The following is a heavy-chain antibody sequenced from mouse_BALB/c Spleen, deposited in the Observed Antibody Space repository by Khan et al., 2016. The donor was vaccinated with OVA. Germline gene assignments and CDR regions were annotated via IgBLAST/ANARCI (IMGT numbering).Heavy chain of an antibody. CDR3: VMWAMDY. CDR1: GFTFSDYG. V-gene: IGHV5-15*02. Sequence: EVELVESGGGLVQPGGSRKLSCAASGFTFSDYGMAWVRQAPGKGPEWVAFISSLAYSIYYADTVTGRFTISRENAKNTLYQGMSSLRSEDTAMYFCVMWAMDYWGQGTSVTVSS. CDR2: ISSLAYSI. J-gene: IGHJ4*01.